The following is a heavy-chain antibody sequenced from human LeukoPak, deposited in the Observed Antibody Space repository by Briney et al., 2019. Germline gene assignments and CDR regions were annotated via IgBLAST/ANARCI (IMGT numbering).Heavy chain of an antibody. J-gene: IGHJ4*02. CDR2: IYYSGST. CDR1: GGSISSYY. D-gene: IGHD6-13*01. CDR3: ARGSSWYYFDY. Sequence: SETLSLTCTVSGGSISSYYWSWIRQPPGKGLEYIGYIYYSGSTNYNPSLKSRVTMSLDTSKNQFSLKLRSVTAADTAVYYCARGSSWYYFDYCGQGTLVTVSS. V-gene: IGHV4-59*01.